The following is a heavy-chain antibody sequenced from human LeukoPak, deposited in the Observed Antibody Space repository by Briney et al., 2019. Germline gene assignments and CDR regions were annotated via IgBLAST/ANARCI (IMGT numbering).Heavy chain of an antibody. Sequence: SETLSLACTFSGGSISSYYWNWIRQSAGKGLEGIGRIYTSGTTNYNPSLKSRVSISVDTPNNKFSLKLTSVTAADTAVYYCARGGGNSGWLQVFGYWGQGTLVTVSS. CDR1: GGSISSYY. D-gene: IGHD6-19*01. V-gene: IGHV4-4*07. CDR3: ARGGGNSGWLQVFGY. CDR2: IYTSGTT. J-gene: IGHJ4*02.